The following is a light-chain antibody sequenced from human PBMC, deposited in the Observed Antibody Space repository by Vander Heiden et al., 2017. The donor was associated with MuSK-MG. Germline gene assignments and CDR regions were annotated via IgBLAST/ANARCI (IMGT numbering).Light chain of an antibody. J-gene: IGKJ2*01. V-gene: IGKV1-5*01. CDR1: QSIRSW. CDR3: QQYKSNSWYT. CDR2: DTS. Sequence: DIQLTQSPSTLSASVGDRVTITCRASQSIRSWLAWYQQKPGKAPKLLIYDTSTLSDGVPSRCSGSGSGTEFTLTSSSLQPDDFATYYCQQYKSNSWYTCGQGTKLEMK.